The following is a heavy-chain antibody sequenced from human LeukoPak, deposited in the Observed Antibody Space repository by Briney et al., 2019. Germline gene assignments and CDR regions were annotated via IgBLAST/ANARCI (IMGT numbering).Heavy chain of an antibody. CDR1: GGTFSSYA. D-gene: IGHD1-26*01. V-gene: IGHV1-69*13. CDR2: IIPIFGTA. CDR3: ARGSGSSVSDYYYGMDV. Sequence: ASVKVSCKASGGTFSSYAISWVRQAPGQGLEWMGGIIPIFGTANYAQKFQGRVTITADESTSTAYMELSSLRSEDTAVYYCARGSGSSVSDYYYGMDVGGQGTTVTVSS. J-gene: IGHJ6*02.